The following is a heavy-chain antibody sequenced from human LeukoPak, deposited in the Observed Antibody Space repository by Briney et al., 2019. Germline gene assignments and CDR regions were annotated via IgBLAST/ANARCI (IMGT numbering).Heavy chain of an antibody. Sequence: SETLSLTCTVSGGSISSYYWSWIRQPPGKGLEWLGYIYYSGSTNYNPSLKSRVTISVDTSKKQFSLKLSSVTAADTAVYYCARRYDFWSGYPPPLDYWGQGTLVTVSS. D-gene: IGHD3-3*01. CDR3: ARRYDFWSGYPPPLDY. CDR2: IYYSGST. CDR1: GGSISSYY. V-gene: IGHV4-59*12. J-gene: IGHJ4*02.